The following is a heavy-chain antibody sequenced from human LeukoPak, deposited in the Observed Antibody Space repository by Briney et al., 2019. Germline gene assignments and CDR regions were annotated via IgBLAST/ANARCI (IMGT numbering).Heavy chain of an antibody. CDR1: RGSISSGNYY. V-gene: IGHV4-61*02. CDR3: ARERSDYGDYSVYNWFDP. Sequence: SETLSLTCTVSRGSISSGNYYWSWIRQPAGKGLEWIGRFHTRGSTNYNPSLKSRVIISVDTSKNQFSLKLSSVTAADTAVYYCARERSDYGDYSVYNWFDPWGQGTLVTVSS. CDR2: FHTRGST. J-gene: IGHJ5*02. D-gene: IGHD4-17*01.